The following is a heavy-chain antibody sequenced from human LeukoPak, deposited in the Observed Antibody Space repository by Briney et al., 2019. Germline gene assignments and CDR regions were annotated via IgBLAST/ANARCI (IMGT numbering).Heavy chain of an antibody. Sequence: GRSLRLSCAASGFTFSSYGMQWVRQAPGKGLDWVADIWYDGSNKNYAGSVKGRFTISRDNSNNTLFLQMNSLRTEDTAVYYWGRVYCGGNCYSPPLPDYWGQGTLVTVS. CDR1: GFTFSSYG. D-gene: IGHD2-21*02. CDR2: IWYDGSNK. V-gene: IGHV3-33*01. CDR3: GRVYCGGNCYSPPLPDY. J-gene: IGHJ4*02.